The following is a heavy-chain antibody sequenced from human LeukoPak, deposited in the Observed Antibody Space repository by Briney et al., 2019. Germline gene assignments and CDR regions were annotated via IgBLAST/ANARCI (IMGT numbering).Heavy chain of an antibody. Sequence: GGSLRLSCAASGFIFSSYAMSWVRQAPGKGLEWVSAIGGSGGSTYYADSVKGRFTISRDNSKNTLYLQMNSLRAEDTAVYYCARDYYDSSGYLMDYWGQGTLVTVSS. CDR3: ARDYYDSSGYLMDY. CDR2: IGGSGGST. D-gene: IGHD3-22*01. V-gene: IGHV3-23*01. CDR1: GFIFSSYA. J-gene: IGHJ4*02.